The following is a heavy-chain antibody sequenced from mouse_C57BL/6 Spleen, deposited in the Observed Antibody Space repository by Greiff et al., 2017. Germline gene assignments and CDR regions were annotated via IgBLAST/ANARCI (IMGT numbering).Heavy chain of an antibody. J-gene: IGHJ4*01. CDR1: GFTFTDYY. CDR2: IRNKANGYTT. D-gene: IGHD2-4*01. CDR3: ARGAIYYDYDGYAMDY. V-gene: IGHV7-3*01. Sequence: EVNVVESGGGLVQPGGSLSLSCAASGFTFTDYYMSWVRQPPGKALEWLGFIRNKANGYTTEYSASVKGRFTISRDNSQSILYLQMNALRAEDSATYYCARGAIYYDYDGYAMDYWGQGTSVTVSS.